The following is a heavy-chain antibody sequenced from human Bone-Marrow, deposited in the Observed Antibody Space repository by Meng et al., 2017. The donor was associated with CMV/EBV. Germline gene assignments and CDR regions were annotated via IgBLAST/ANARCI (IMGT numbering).Heavy chain of an antibody. CDR1: GGSICSYY. J-gene: IGHJ4*02. CDR3: ASELGGGDYAY. V-gene: IGHV4-4*07. CDR2: SYTSGST. D-gene: IGHD4-17*01. Sequence: VRMSGACLGLVSVSETLSLTCPVCGGSICSYYWGWIRQPAGKGLEWIGCSYTSGSTNYNPSLKSRVTMSVDTSKNQFSLKLSSVTAADTAVYYCASELGGGDYAYWGQGTLVTVFS.